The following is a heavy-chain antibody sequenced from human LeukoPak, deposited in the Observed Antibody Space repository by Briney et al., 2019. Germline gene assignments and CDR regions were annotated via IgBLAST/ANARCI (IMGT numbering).Heavy chain of an antibody. CDR3: VKGRTRANS. Sequence: GGSLRLSCTASGFTFNEYAMSWFRQAPGKGLEWVGFIRSKGSGGTIEYAASVKGRFTLSRDDSKSIVSLQMNSLQSEDTAVYYCVKGRTRANSWGQGTLVTVSS. CDR2: IRSKGSGGTI. CDR1: GFTFNEYA. D-gene: IGHD3-3*01. J-gene: IGHJ4*02. V-gene: IGHV3-49*03.